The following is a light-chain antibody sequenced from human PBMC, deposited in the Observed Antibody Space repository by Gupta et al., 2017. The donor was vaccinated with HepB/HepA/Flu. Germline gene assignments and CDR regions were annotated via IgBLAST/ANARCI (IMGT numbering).Light chain of an antibody. CDR2: ATS. CDR1: QGINNY. V-gene: IGKV1-27*01. CDR3: QKDISAPFP. Sequence: DIQMTQSPSSLSASVGDRVTITCRTSQGINNYLAWYQQKPGKVPKLLIYATSALHSGVPSRFSGSGSGTDFTLTISSLQPEDVATYYCQKDISAPFPFGHGTKVDIK. J-gene: IGKJ3*01.